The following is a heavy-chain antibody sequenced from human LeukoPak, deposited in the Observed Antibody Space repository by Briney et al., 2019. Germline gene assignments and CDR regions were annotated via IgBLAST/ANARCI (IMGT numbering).Heavy chain of an antibody. Sequence: PGGSLRLSCAASGFTFSGYVMHWVRQAPGKGLEWVAVTSSDGSKKYYADSVKGQFTISRDNSKNTLYLQMDSLRAEDTAIYYCADFGSGSYCFDYWGQGTLVTVSS. V-gene: IGHV3-30-3*01. CDR2: TSSDGSKK. CDR1: GFTFSGYV. CDR3: ADFGSGSYCFDY. D-gene: IGHD3-10*01. J-gene: IGHJ4*02.